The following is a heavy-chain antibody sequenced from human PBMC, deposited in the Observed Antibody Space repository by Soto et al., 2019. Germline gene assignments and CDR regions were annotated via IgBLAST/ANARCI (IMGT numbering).Heavy chain of an antibody. CDR1: RGTFSSDS. D-gene: IGHD3-10*01. V-gene: IGHV1-69*01. CDR2: IIPIFGTA. Sequence: SVKGSCVASRGTFSSDSIIWVRQSPAQGLEWMGGIIPIFGTANYEQTFQGRVTITADESTSTAYMELSSLRSEDTAVYYCARVSTMVRGVMGYYYGMDVWGQGTTVTVSS. CDR3: ARVSTMVRGVMGYYYGMDV. J-gene: IGHJ6*02.